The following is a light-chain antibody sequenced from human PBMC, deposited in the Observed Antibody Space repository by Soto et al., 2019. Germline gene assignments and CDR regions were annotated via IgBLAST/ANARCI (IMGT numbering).Light chain of an antibody. J-gene: IGKJ5*01. CDR2: GAS. V-gene: IGKV3-20*01. Sequence: TQSPSSLSASVGDRVTITCRASQGISNSLAWYQQKPGQAPRLPIYGASSRATGIPDRFSGSGSGTDFTLTISRLEPEDFAVYYCQQYGSSITFGQGTRLEIK. CDR3: QQYGSSIT. CDR1: QGISNS.